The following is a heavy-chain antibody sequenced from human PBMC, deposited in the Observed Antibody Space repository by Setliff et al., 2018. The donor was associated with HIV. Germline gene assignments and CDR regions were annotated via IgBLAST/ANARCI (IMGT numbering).Heavy chain of an antibody. CDR3: ARESSSTSYYYYMDV. CDR1: EFTFSDSW. D-gene: IGHD2-2*01. CDR2: INSDGSTI. J-gene: IGHJ6*03. V-gene: IGHV3-48*01. Sequence: EASEFTFSDSWMHWVRQVPGQGLVWVSTINSDGSTIYYADSVKGRFTISRDNAKNSLYLQMSSLRAEDTAVYYCARESSSTSYYYYMDVWGKGTTVTVSS.